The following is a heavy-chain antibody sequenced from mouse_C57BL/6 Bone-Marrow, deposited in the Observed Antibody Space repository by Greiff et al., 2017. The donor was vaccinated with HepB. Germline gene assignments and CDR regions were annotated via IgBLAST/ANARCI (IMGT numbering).Heavy chain of an antibody. CDR3: ARFDSYYVFY. CDR2: IDPSDSYT. V-gene: IGHV1-69*01. J-gene: IGHJ2*01. Sequence: QVQLQQPGAELVMPGASVKLSCKASGYTFTSYWMHWVKQRPGQGLEWIGEIDPSDSYTNYNQKFKGKSTLTVDKSSSTAYMQLSSLTSEDSAVYYCARFDSYYVFYWGQGTTLTVSS. CDR1: GYTFTSYW. D-gene: IGHD2-3*01.